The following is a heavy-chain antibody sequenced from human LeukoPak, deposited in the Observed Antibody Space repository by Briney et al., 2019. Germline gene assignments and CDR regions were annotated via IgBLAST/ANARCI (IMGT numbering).Heavy chain of an antibody. Sequence: GESLKISCKGSGYSFTGYYMHWVRQAPGQGLEWMGWINPDSGGTNYAQKFQGRVTITADKSTSTAYMELSSLRSEDTAVYYCATNSGSRDYWGQGTLVTVSS. CDR3: ATNSGSRDY. CDR2: INPDSGGT. J-gene: IGHJ4*02. V-gene: IGHV1-2*02. D-gene: IGHD1-26*01. CDR1: GYSFTGYY.